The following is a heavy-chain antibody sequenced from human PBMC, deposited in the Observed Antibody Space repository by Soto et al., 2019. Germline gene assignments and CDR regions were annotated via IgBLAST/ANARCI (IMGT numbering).Heavy chain of an antibody. CDR3: ARDQNTVTVSDFDY. D-gene: IGHD4-4*01. J-gene: IGHJ4*02. CDR1: GFTFSSYS. Sequence: GGSLRLSXAASGFTFSSYSMNWVRQAPGQGLEWVSSITGSSSYIYYADSVKGRFTISRDNAKNSLYLQMNSLRAEDTAVYYCARDQNTVTVSDFDYWGQGTLVTVSS. V-gene: IGHV3-21*01. CDR2: ITGSSSYI.